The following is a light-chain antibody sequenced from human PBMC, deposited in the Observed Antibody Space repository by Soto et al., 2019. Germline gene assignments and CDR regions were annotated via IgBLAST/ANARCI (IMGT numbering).Light chain of an antibody. Sequence: DIQMTQSPSTLPASVGDRVTITCRASQTIGNWLAWYQQKPGKVPKLLIYNVSSLESGVPSRFSGSGSGTEFTLTISSRQPDDFATYYCQQCHFYWTFGQGTKVEIK. CDR1: QTIGNW. CDR3: QQCHFYWT. CDR2: NVS. V-gene: IGKV1-5*03. J-gene: IGKJ1*01.